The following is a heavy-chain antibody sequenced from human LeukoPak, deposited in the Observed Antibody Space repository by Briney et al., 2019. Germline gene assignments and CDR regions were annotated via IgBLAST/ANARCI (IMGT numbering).Heavy chain of an antibody. CDR1: GDSISSYY. V-gene: IGHV4-59*01. D-gene: IGHD1-26*01. CDR3: AGERRSGSYYYFDY. CDR2: VFYSGST. J-gene: IGHJ4*02. Sequence: TSETLSLTCSVSGDSISSYYWSWIRQPPGKGLEWIGFVFYSGSTNYNPSLKSRVTISVDTSKNQFSLKLSSVTAADTAVYYCAGERRSGSYYYFDYWGQGTLVTVSS.